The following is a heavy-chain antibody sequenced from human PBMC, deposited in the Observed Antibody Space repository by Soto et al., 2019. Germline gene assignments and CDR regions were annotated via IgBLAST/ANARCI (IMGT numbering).Heavy chain of an antibody. D-gene: IGHD3-9*01. CDR3: ARDARGTRGFDEMDI. CDR2: INPNSGDT. J-gene: IGHJ6*02. Sequence: GASVKVSCKACGYIFTGYHIHWVRQAPGRGLEWMGWINPNSGDTEYAQNFQGRVTMTRDTSFNLVYMEMSGLMSDDTAVYYCARDARGTRGFDEMDIWGQGTTVTVYS. V-gene: IGHV1-2*02. CDR1: GYIFTGYH.